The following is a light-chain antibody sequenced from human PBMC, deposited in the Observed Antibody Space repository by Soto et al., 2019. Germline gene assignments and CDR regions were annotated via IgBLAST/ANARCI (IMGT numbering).Light chain of an antibody. V-gene: IGLV1-40*01. J-gene: IGLJ2*01. CDR1: SSNIGAGYD. CDR2: DNN. CDR3: QSFDSSQGGFVV. Sequence: QSVLTQPPSMSGAPGQRVTIFCTGSSSNIGAGYDVHWYQQHPGTAPKLLIFDNNNRPSGVPDRFSGSKSDTSASLAITGVKAEGEADYYCQSFDSSQGGFVVFGGGTKLAVL.